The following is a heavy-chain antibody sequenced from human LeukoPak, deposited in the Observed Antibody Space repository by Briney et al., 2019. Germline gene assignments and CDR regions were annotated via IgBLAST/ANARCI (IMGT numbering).Heavy chain of an antibody. CDR3: ARVCYDYVWGSYHRANWFDP. Sequence: SETLSLTCTVSGGSISSYYWSWIRQPPGKGLEWIGEINHSGSTNYNPSLKSRVTISVDTSKNQFSLKLSSVTAADTAVYYCARVCYDYVWGSYHRANWFDPWGQGTLVTVSS. J-gene: IGHJ5*02. CDR2: INHSGST. CDR1: GGSISSYY. V-gene: IGHV4-34*01. D-gene: IGHD3-16*02.